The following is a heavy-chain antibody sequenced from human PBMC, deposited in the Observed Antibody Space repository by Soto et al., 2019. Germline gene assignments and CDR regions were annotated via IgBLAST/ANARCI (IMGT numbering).Heavy chain of an antibody. D-gene: IGHD6-25*01. J-gene: IGHJ3*02. V-gene: IGHV2-5*02. CDR1: GISLSTDAVG. CDR3: AHRGEAATIISDAFDI. CDR2: IYWDDDK. Sequence: KESGPTLVNPTQTLTLTCTFSGISLSTDAVGVAWIRQAPGKALEWLALIYWDDDKRYSPSLKSRLTIIKDTSKNQVVLTMTNMDPVDTATYYCAHRGEAATIISDAFDIWGPGTSVTVSS.